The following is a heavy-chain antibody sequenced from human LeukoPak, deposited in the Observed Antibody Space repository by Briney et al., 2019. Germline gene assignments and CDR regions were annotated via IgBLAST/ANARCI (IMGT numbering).Heavy chain of an antibody. CDR3: AKGGARLHSYYFDY. Sequence: GGSLRLSCAASGFTFSSYDMYWVRQAPGKGLDWVAFVRYDGSQKYYADSVKGRFTLSRDNSKNTLHLQMNSLRAEDTAVFYCAKGGARLHSYYFDYWGQGTLVTVSS. CDR1: GFTFSSYD. J-gene: IGHJ4*02. V-gene: IGHV3-30*02. D-gene: IGHD1-26*01. CDR2: VRYDGSQK.